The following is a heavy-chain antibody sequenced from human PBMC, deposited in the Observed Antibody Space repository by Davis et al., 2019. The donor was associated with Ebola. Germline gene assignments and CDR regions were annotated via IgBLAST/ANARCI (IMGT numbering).Heavy chain of an antibody. J-gene: IGHJ4*02. CDR2: IRSKANSYAT. V-gene: IGHV3-73*01. Sequence: GGSLRLSCAASGFTFSGSAMHWXRQASGQVLAWVCRIRSKANSYATAYAASVKGRFTISRDDSKNTAYLQMNSLKTEDTAVYYCTRSCGGDCERDYWGQGTLVTVSS. D-gene: IGHD2-21*02. CDR1: GFTFSGSA. CDR3: TRSCGGDCERDY.